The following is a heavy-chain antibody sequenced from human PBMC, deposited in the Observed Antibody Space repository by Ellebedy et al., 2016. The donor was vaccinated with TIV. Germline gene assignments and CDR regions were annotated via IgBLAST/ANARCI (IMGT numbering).Heavy chain of an antibody. CDR2: IWYDGNNK. CDR3: ARDGADYYTSGSYMYYFDY. D-gene: IGHD3-10*01. J-gene: IGHJ4*02. CDR1: GFTFSSHG. V-gene: IGHV3-33*01. Sequence: GGSLRLXXTASGFTFSSHGMHWVRQTPGKGLEWVAVIWYDGNNKIYADSVKGRFTMSRDNSKNTVYLQMTSLRVEDTAVYYCARDGADYYTSGSYMYYFDYWGQGTLVTVSS.